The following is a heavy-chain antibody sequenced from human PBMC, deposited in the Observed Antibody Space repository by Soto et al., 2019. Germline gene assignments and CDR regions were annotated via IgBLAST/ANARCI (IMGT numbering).Heavy chain of an antibody. CDR2: INPKSGDT. CDR3: ARDARGTRGFDEMDI. V-gene: IGHV1-2*02. D-gene: IGHD3-9*01. CDR1: GYIFTDYH. J-gene: IGHJ6*02. Sequence: QVQLVQSGAEVKKPGASVKVSCTTSGYIFTDYHIHWVRQAPGQGLEWMGFINPKSGDTDFAQKFTGRFTMTRDSSFDLVQIEVSGLMSDDAAVYYCARDARGTRGFDEMDIWCQGTTVTVSS.